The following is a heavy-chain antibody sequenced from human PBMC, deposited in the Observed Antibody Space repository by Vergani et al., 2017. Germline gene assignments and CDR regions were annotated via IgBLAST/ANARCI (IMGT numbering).Heavy chain of an antibody. CDR3: VRVKGSNWNDHLYDI. CDR1: GFIFSNHY. CDR2: IRNKANDYTK. Sequence: EVQVVESGGGLVQPGGSLRLSCAASGFIFSNHYMDWVRQAPGKGLEWVGRIRNKANDYTKQYAASVKGRFTIPRDDSKSYLYLQMNSLQTEDTALYYCVRVKGSNWNDHLYDIWGQGTLVTVSS. J-gene: IGHJ3*02. D-gene: IGHD1-1*01. V-gene: IGHV3-72*01.